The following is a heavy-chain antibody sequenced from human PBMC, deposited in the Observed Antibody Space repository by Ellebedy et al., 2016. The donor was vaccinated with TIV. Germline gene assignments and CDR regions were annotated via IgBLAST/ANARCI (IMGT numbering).Heavy chain of an antibody. CDR2: IYPGDSDT. D-gene: IGHD1-26*01. CDR3: ARSGRDGGRHSDY. V-gene: IGHV5-51*01. Sequence: GESLKISXKGSGYSFTSYWIGWVRQMPGKGLEWMGIIYPGDSDTRYSPSFQGQVTISADKSISTAYLQWSSLQASDSAMYYCARSGRDGGRHSDYWGQGALVTVSS. J-gene: IGHJ4*02. CDR1: GYSFTSYW.